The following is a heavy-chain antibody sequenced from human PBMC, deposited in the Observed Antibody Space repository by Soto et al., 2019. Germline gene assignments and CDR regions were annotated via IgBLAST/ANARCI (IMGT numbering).Heavy chain of an antibody. CDR2: INPTTGAT. CDR1: GYTFTAQY. V-gene: IGHV1-2*02. CDR3: AKGDSSWVSWFDP. D-gene: IGHD6-19*01. Sequence: WASVKVSWKASGYTFTAQYLHWGRKAPGEGLEWMGWINPTTGATRYAQKFQGRVTMTRDTSMSTAYLEVRSLRPDDTAVYYCAKGDSSWVSWFDPWGQGTLVTVSS. J-gene: IGHJ5*02.